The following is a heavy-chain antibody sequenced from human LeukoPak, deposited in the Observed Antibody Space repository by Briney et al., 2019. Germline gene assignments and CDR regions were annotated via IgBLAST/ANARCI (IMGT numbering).Heavy chain of an antibody. D-gene: IGHD3-16*01. J-gene: IGHJ3*02. Sequence: GSLRLSRAASGFNFSEYYLSWVRQGPGKGLEWVSYISSSGSTIYYADSVKGRFTISRDNAKNSLYLQMNSLRAEDTAVYYCARVAGGLLDIWGQGTMVIVSS. CDR2: ISSSGSTI. CDR1: GFNFSEYY. CDR3: ARVAGGLLDI. V-gene: IGHV3-11*01.